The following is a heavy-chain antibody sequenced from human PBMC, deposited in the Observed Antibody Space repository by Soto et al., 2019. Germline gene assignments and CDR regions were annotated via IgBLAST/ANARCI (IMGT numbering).Heavy chain of an antibody. Sequence: SETLSLTCTVSGGSISSSSYYWGWIRQPPGKGLEWIGSIYYSGSTYYNPSLKSRVTISVDTSKNQFSLKLSSVTAADTAVYYCARSRWLHSVTIFDYWGQGTLVTVSS. V-gene: IGHV4-39*01. CDR1: GGSISSSSYY. D-gene: IGHD5-12*01. J-gene: IGHJ4*02. CDR2: IYYSGST. CDR3: ARSRWLHSVTIFDY.